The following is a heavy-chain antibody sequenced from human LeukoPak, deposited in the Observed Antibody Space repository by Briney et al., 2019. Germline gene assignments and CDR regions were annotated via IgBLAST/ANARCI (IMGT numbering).Heavy chain of an antibody. CDR3: ARRSGWLPYNWFDP. D-gene: IGHD6-19*01. CDR2: INHSGST. V-gene: IGHV4-34*01. CDR1: GGSFSGYY. J-gene: IGHJ5*02. Sequence: SETLSLTCAVYGGSFSGYYWSWIRQPPGKGLEWIGEINHSGSTNYSPSLKSRVTISVDTSKNQFSLKLSSVTAADTAVYYCARRSGWLPYNWFDPWGQGTLVTVSS.